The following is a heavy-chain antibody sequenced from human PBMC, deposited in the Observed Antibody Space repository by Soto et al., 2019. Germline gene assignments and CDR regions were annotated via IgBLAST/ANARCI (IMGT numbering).Heavy chain of an antibody. CDR2: ISGSGGST. CDR3: AKDLYNSYGPNGMYV. CDR1: GFTFSSYA. V-gene: IGHV3-23*01. J-gene: IGHJ6*02. D-gene: IGHD5-18*01. Sequence: GGSLRLSCAASGFTFSSYAMSWVRQVPGKGLEWVSAISGSGGSTYYADSVKGRLTISRDNSKNTLYLHMNSLRAGDTAVYYCAKDLYNSYGPNGMYVWGQGTTVPVSS.